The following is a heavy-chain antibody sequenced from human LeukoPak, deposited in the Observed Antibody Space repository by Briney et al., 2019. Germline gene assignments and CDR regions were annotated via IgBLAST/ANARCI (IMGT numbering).Heavy chain of an antibody. CDR3: ARGGGAAHHYGPESHHETFDY. D-gene: IGHD3-10*01. CDR1: GFTVSNNY. Sequence: GGSLRLSCAVFGFTVSNNYMSWVRQAPGKGLEWVSVIYSGGPTYYADSVKGRFTISRDNSKNTVYLQMNSLRAEDTAVYYCARGGGAAHHYGPESHHETFDYWGQGTLVTVSS. CDR2: IYSGGPT. V-gene: IGHV3-53*01. J-gene: IGHJ4*02.